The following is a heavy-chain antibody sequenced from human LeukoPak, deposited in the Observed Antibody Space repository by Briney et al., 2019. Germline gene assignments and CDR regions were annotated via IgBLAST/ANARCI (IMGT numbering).Heavy chain of an antibody. Sequence: ASVKVSCKASGYTFTGYYMHWVRQAPGQGLEWMGWINPNSGGTNYAQKFQGRVTMTRDTSISTAYMELSRLRSDDTAVYYCARDSLEYSSSPGPCNVWGQGTTVTVSS. CDR2: INPNSGGT. CDR1: GYTFTGYY. CDR3: ARDSLEYSSSPGPCNV. V-gene: IGHV1-2*02. J-gene: IGHJ6*02. D-gene: IGHD6-6*01.